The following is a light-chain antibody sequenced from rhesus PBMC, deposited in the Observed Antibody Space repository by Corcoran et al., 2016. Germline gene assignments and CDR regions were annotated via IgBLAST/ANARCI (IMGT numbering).Light chain of an antibody. CDR2: KAS. CDR1: ENVNNH. Sequence: DIQMTQSPSSLSASVGDRVTITCRASENVNNHLNWYQQKPGKTPQHLIYKASTVQSGVPSRFSGSGSGTDYTFPIRSLQPEDVATYYCQHGYGTPFTFGPGTKLDIK. CDR3: QHGYGTPFT. J-gene: IGKJ3*01. V-gene: IGKV1-74*01.